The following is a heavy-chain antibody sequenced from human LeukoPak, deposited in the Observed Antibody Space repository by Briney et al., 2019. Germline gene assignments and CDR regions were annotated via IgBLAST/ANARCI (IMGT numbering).Heavy chain of an antibody. CDR2: IYYSGST. CDR1: GGSISRYY. D-gene: IGHD5-18*01. J-gene: IGHJ4*02. V-gene: IGHV4-59*01. Sequence: SETLSLTCTVSGGSISRYYWSWIRQPPGKGLERIGYIYYSGSTNYNPSLKSRVTISVDTSKNQFSLKLSSATAADPAVYYWAKKSVDTAMVYFDYWGQGTLVTVSS. CDR3: AKKSVDTAMVYFDY.